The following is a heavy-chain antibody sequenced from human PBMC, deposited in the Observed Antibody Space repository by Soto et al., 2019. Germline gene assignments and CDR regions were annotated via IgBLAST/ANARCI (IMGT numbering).Heavy chain of an antibody. D-gene: IGHD5-18*01. CDR2: IYYSGST. Sequence: PSETLSLTCTVSDDSVSSGSYCWSWIRQPPGKGLEWIGYIYYSGSTNYNPSLKSRLTISVDTSKNQFSLKLSSVTAADTAVYYCASGRGYSYGSFDYWGQGTLVTVSS. CDR1: DDSVSSGSYC. J-gene: IGHJ4*02. CDR3: ASGRGYSYGSFDY. V-gene: IGHV4-61*01.